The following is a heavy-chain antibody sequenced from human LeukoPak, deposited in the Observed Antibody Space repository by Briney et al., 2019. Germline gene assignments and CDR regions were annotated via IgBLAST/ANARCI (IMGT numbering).Heavy chain of an antibody. CDR1: GGSISSSNW. V-gene: IGHV4-4*02. CDR2: IYHSGST. CDR3: ARVQRWLVLGWFDP. J-gene: IGHJ5*02. Sequence: PSGTLSLTCAVSGGSISSSNWWSWVRQPPGKGLEWIGEIYHSGSTNYNPSLKSRVTISVDKSKNQFSLKLSSVTAADTAVYYCARVQRWLVLGWFDPWGQGTLVTVSS. D-gene: IGHD6-19*01.